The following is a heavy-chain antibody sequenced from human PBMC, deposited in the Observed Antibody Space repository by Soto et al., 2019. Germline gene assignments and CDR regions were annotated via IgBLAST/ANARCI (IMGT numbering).Heavy chain of an antibody. CDR2: VYSTGST. D-gene: IGHD2-8*01. CDR3: ARSHYTYGLLIDY. CDR1: GDSITTNGYY. V-gene: IGHV4-39*01. J-gene: IGHJ4*02. Sequence: SETLSLTCSVSGDSITTNGYYWGWIRHPPGKGLQWIGNVYSTGSTFSHPSLTSRVFISVDTSKNKFSLRLTSVTAADTAVYYCARSHYTYGLLIDYWGPGIMVTVSS.